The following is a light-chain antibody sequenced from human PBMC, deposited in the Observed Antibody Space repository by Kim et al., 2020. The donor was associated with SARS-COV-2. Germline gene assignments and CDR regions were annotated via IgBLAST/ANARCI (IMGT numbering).Light chain of an antibody. CDR3: LQYYNWPPLT. CDR2: AAS. Sequence: VSPGERPTLSCRASQSVSGHLAGYQQKPGQAPRLLISAASTRATGVPVRFSGSGSGTEFTLTISSLQSEDFAVYYCLQYYNWPPLTFGGGTKLEI. CDR1: QSVSGH. J-gene: IGKJ4*01. V-gene: IGKV3-15*01.